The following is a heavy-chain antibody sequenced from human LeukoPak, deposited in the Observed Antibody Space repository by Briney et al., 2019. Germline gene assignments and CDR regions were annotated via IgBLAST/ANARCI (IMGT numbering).Heavy chain of an antibody. CDR2: IKQDGSEK. J-gene: IGHJ6*03. D-gene: IGHD1-1*01. Sequence: GGSLRLSCAASGFTFSSYWMSWVRQAPGKGPEWVANIKQDGSEKYYVDSVKGRFTISRDNAKNSLYLQMNSLRAEDTAVYYCARNGAPDYYYYMDVWGKGTTVAVSS. CDR1: GFTFSSYW. CDR3: ARNGAPDYYYYMDV. V-gene: IGHV3-7*01.